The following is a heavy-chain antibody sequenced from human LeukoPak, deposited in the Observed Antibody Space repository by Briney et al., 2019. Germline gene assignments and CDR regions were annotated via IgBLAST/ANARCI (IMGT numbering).Heavy chain of an antibody. Sequence: SVKVSCKASGGTFSSYAISWVRQAPGQGLEWMGGIIPIFGTANYAQKFQGRVTITADESTSTAYMELSSLRSEDTAVYYCAREKVKWVVVVPAAPDAFDIWGQGTMVTVSS. V-gene: IGHV1-69*13. D-gene: IGHD2-2*01. J-gene: IGHJ3*02. CDR2: IIPIFGTA. CDR1: GGTFSSYA. CDR3: AREKVKWVVVVPAAPDAFDI.